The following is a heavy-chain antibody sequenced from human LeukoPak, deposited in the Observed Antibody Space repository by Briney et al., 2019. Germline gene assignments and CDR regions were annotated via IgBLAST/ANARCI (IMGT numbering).Heavy chain of an antibody. J-gene: IGHJ4*02. D-gene: IGHD3-22*01. Sequence: GGSLRLSCAASAFTFSSYGMSWVRQAPGMGLEWVSAITGSGGTTFYADSVKGRFTISRDNAKNSLYLQMNSLRAEDTAVYYCARDNYDTGGYYFDWGQGTLVTVSS. CDR2: ITGSGGTT. V-gene: IGHV3-23*01. CDR3: ARDNYDTGGYYFD. CDR1: AFTFSSYG.